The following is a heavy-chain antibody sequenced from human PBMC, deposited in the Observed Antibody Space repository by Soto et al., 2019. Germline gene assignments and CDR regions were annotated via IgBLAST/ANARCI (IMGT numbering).Heavy chain of an antibody. D-gene: IGHD6-19*01. V-gene: IGHV1-69*01. J-gene: IGHJ6*02. CDR1: GGTFSSYA. Sequence: QVQLVQSGAEVKKPGSSVKVSCKASGGTFSSYAISWVRQAPGQGLEWMGGIIPIFGTANYAQKFQGRVTITADESTSTADMELSSMRSEDTAVYDCARDHPPLDSSGWDTPDYYYYYGMDVWGQGTTVTVSS. CDR2: IIPIFGTA. CDR3: ARDHPPLDSSGWDTPDYYYYYGMDV.